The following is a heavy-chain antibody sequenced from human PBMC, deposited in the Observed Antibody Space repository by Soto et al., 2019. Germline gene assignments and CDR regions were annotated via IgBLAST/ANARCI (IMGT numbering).Heavy chain of an antibody. D-gene: IGHD1-1*01. Sequence: QVQLVQSGAEVKKPGASVKVSCKVSGYTLTELSMHWVRQAPGKGLEWMGGFDPEDGETIYAQKFQGRVTMTEDTSTDTAYMELSSLRSEDTAVYYCATDKRYTWNEGSYYYMDVWGKGTTVTVSS. J-gene: IGHJ6*03. CDR2: FDPEDGET. CDR3: ATDKRYTWNEGSYYYMDV. CDR1: GYTLTELS. V-gene: IGHV1-24*01.